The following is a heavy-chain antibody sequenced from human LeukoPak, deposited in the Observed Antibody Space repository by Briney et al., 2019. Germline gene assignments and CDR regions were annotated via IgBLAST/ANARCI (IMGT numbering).Heavy chain of an antibody. J-gene: IGHJ4*02. CDR1: GFTFSSYS. CDR2: ISSSSSYI. Sequence: GGSLRLSCTVSGFTFSSYSMNWVRQAPGKGLEWVSSISSSSSYIYYADSVKGRFTISRDNAKNSLYLQMNSLRAEDTAVYYCARDLSYGSGSQPFDYWGQGTLVTVSS. D-gene: IGHD3-10*01. CDR3: ARDLSYGSGSQPFDY. V-gene: IGHV3-21*01.